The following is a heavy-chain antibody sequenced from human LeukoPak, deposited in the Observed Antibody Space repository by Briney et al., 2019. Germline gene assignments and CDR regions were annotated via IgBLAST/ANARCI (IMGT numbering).Heavy chain of an antibody. CDR2: IYHSGST. CDR3: ARIRYSGYDQAHY. Sequence: PSETLSLTCTVSGYSISSGYYWGWIRQPPGKGLEWIGSIYHSGSTYYNPSLKSRVTISVDTSKNQFSLKLSSVTAADTAVYYCARIRYSGYDQAHYWGQGTLVAVSS. CDR1: GYSISSGYY. J-gene: IGHJ4*02. D-gene: IGHD5-12*01. V-gene: IGHV4-38-2*02.